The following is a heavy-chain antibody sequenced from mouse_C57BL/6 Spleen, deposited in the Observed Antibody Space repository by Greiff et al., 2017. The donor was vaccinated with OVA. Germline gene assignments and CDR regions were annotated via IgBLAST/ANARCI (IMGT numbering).Heavy chain of an antibody. CDR2: INPNNGGT. V-gene: IGHV1-26*01. D-gene: IGHD2-5*01. CDR3: ARGGSYYSNYEAMDY. J-gene: IGHJ4*01. CDR1: GYTFTDYY. Sequence: EVQLKESGPELVKPGASVKISCKASGYTFTDYYMNWVKQSHGKSLEWIGDINPNNGGTSYNQKFKGKATLTVDKSSSTAYMELRSLTSEDSAVYYCARGGSYYSNYEAMDYWGQGTSVTVSS.